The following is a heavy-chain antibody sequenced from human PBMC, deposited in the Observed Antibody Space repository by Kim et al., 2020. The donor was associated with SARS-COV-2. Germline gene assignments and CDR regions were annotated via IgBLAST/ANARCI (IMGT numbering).Heavy chain of an antibody. CDR2: ISTSNIYI. J-gene: IGHJ4*02. V-gene: IGHV3-21*01. CDR3: ARVYSGSHHFDY. D-gene: IGHD1-1*01. Sequence: GGSLRLSCAASGFTFSGHSMIWVRQAPGKGLEWVSFISTSNIYIHYADSVKGRFIISRDNAENSLYLQMNSLRAEDTAVYYCARVYSGSHHFDYWGQGTL. CDR1: GFTFSGHS.